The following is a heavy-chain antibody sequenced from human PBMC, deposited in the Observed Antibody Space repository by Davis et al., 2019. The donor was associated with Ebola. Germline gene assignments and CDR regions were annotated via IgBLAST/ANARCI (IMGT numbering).Heavy chain of an antibody. CDR2: IRSKANSYAT. J-gene: IGHJ4*02. V-gene: IGHV3-73*01. D-gene: IGHD3-10*01. Sequence: GESLKISCVISDITFINAWMNWVRQASGKGLEWVGRIRSKANSYATAYAASVKGRFTISRDDSKNTAYLQMNSLKTEDTAVYYCTRGGSGSDYWGQGTLVTVSS. CDR1: DITFINAW. CDR3: TRGGSGSDY.